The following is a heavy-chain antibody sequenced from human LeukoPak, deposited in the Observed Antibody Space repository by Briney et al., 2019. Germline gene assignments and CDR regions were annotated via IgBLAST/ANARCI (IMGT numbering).Heavy chain of an antibody. CDR1: GFTFTSYA. CDR2: ISNSGSST. CDR3: ARSLGHSGRGWYFDL. D-gene: IGHD5-12*01. Sequence: PGGSLRLSCAASGFTFTSYAMTWVRQAPGKGLEWVSGISNSGSSTYYADSVKGRFTISRDNTKNTLYLQMNSLRAEDTAVYYCARSLGHSGRGWYFDLWGRGTLVTVSS. J-gene: IGHJ2*01. V-gene: IGHV3-23*01.